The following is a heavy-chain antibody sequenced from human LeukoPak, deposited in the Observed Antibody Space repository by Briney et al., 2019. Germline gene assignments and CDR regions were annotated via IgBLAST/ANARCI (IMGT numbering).Heavy chain of an antibody. CDR1: GGSISSGGYY. J-gene: IGHJ6*02. CDR2: IYYSGST. CDR3: ARATCYRECGMDV. Sequence: SETLSLTCTVSGGSISSGGYYWSWIRQHPGKGLEWIGYIYYSGSTYYNPSLKSRVTISVDTSKNQFSLKLSSVTAADTAVYYCARATCYRECGMDVWGQGTTVTVSS. V-gene: IGHV4-31*03. D-gene: IGHD3-16*01.